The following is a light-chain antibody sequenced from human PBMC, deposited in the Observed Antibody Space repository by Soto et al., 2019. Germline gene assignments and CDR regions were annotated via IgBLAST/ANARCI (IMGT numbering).Light chain of an antibody. J-gene: IGLJ1*01. CDR2: NSY. V-gene: IGLV1-44*01. CDR3: AAWDARLNGYV. Sequence: QSVLTQPPSASGTPGQRVTISCSGSSSNIGSKTVNWYQQLPGTVPKLLIYNSYQRPSGVPDRFSGSKSGTSASLAISGLQSEDEADYYCAAWDARLNGYVFGAGTRSPS. CDR1: SSNIGSKT.